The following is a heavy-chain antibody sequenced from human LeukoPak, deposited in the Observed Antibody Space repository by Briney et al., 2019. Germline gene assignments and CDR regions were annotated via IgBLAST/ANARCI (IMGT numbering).Heavy chain of an antibody. J-gene: IGHJ3*02. CDR1: GGSFSGYY. D-gene: IGHD6-19*01. CDR2: IYYSGST. CDR3: ARAVADTPRGDAFDI. V-gene: IGHV4-59*01. Sequence: SETLSLTCAVYGGSFSGYYWSWIRQPPGKGLEWIGYIYYSGSTNYNPSLKSRVTISVDTSKNQFSLKLSSVTAADTAVYYCARAVADTPRGDAFDIWGQGTMVTVSS.